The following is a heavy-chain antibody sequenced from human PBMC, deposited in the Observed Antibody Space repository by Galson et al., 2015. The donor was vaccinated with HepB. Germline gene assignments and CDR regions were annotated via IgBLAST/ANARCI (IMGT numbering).Heavy chain of an antibody. Sequence: SLRLSCAASGFTFSGYGMNWVRQAPGKRLEWVSYISLSSSYIYYADSVKGRFTISRDNAKNSLYLQMNSLRAEDTAVYYCAGPGDAFDIWGQGTMVTVSS. CDR2: ISLSSSYI. J-gene: IGHJ3*02. V-gene: IGHV3-21*05. D-gene: IGHD3-10*01. CDR1: GFTFSGYG. CDR3: AGPGDAFDI.